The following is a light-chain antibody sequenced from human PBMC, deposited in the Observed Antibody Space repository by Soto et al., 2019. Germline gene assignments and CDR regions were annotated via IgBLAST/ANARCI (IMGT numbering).Light chain of an antibody. CDR3: QQYGGSWT. Sequence: ELVLTQSPGTLSLSPGERATLSCRAGQSVSSSYLAWYQQKPGQAPRLLIYGASSRATGIPDRFSGSGSGTDFTLTISRLEPDDCAVYYCQQYGGSWTFGRGTKVDIK. V-gene: IGKV3-20*01. J-gene: IGKJ1*01. CDR1: QSVSSSY. CDR2: GAS.